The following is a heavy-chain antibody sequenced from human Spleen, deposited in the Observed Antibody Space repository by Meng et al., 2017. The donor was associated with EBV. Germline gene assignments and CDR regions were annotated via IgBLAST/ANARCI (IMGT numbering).Heavy chain of an antibody. V-gene: IGHV4-39*07. CDR2: IHYTGST. D-gene: IGHD5-18*01. Sequence: QRQLPESGPGLVKPSVTLSLTCTVSGGSISGNNSSGGWIRQPPGKGLEWIGSIHYTGSTYYYPSLKSRVTISGDTSKRQFSLKLSSVTAADTAVYYCARADVDTSMVNPKLSFDYWGQGTLVTVSS. J-gene: IGHJ4*02. CDR3: ARADVDTSMVNPKLSFDY. CDR1: GGSISGNNSS.